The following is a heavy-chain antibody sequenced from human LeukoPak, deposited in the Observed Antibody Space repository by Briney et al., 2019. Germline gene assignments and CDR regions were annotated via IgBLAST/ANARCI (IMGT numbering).Heavy chain of an antibody. Sequence: PGRSLRLSCAASGFTFSNYGMHWVRQAPGKGLEWVAVIWYDGSNKYYADSVKGRFTISRGNSKNTLYLQMNSLRAEDTAVYYCAGNYGPYYFDYWGQGTLVTVSS. V-gene: IGHV3-33*01. CDR2: IWYDGSNK. D-gene: IGHD3-10*01. J-gene: IGHJ4*02. CDR1: GFTFSNYG. CDR3: AGNYGPYYFDY.